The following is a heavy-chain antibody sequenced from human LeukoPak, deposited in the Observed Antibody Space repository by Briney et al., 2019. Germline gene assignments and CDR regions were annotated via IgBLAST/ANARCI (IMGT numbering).Heavy chain of an antibody. CDR3: ARGPRSYSGSYYLRWFDP. V-gene: IGHV4-34*01. CDR1: GGSFSGYY. Sequence: SETLSLTCAVYGGSFSGYYWSWTRQPPGTGLEWIGEINHSGSTNYNPSLKSRVTISVDTSKNQFSLKLSSVTAADTAVYYCARGPRSYSGSYYLRWFDPWGQGTLVTVSS. J-gene: IGHJ5*02. CDR2: INHSGST. D-gene: IGHD3-10*01.